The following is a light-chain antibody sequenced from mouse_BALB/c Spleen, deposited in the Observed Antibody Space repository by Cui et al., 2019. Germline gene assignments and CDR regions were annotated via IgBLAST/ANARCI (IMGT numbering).Light chain of an antibody. V-gene: IGKV8-28*01. CDR3: QNDHSYPLT. CDR1: QSLLNSGNQKNY. J-gene: IGKJ5*01. CDR2: GAS. Sequence: DIVMTQSPSSLSVSAGEKVTMSCKSSQSLLNSGNQKNYLAWYQQKPGQPPKPLIYGASTRESGVPDRFTGSGSGTDFTLTISSVQAEDLAVYYCQNDHSYPLTFGAGTKLELK.